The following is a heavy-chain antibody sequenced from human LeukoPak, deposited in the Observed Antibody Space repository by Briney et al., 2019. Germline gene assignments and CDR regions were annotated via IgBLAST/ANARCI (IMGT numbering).Heavy chain of an antibody. V-gene: IGHV3-21*01. CDR3: ARQNWWAFDI. D-gene: IGHD2-8*02. J-gene: IGHJ3*02. Sequence: GGSLRLSCAASGFTLSRYSPKWVRQAPGKGLEWVSCISSSSSYIYYADSVKGRFTISRDNAKNSLYLQMNSLRAEDTAVYYCARQNWWAFDIWGQGTMVSVSS. CDR1: GFTLSRYS. CDR2: ISSSSSYI.